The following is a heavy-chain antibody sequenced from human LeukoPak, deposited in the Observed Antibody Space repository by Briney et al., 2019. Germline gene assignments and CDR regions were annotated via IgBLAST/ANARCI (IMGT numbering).Heavy chain of an antibody. D-gene: IGHD6-13*01. Sequence: GGSLRLSCAASGFSLNTYTMNWVRQAPGRGLEWVASLSSTGSYIYYADSVRGRFTISRDNAENSLYMQMNNLRAEDTAVFYCASPYSTSWNDAYDVWGQGTMVTVSS. CDR3: ASPYSTSWNDAYDV. V-gene: IGHV3-21*01. CDR1: GFSLNTYT. J-gene: IGHJ3*01. CDR2: LSSTGSYI.